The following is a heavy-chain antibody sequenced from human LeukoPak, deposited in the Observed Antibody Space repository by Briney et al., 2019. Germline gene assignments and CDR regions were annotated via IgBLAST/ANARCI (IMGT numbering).Heavy chain of an antibody. CDR3: ANPSSWRNY. J-gene: IGHJ4*02. D-gene: IGHD6-13*01. V-gene: IGHV3-30*18. CDR1: GFTFSSYG. CDR2: ISYDGSNK. Sequence: GGSLRLSCAASGFTFSSYGMHWVRQAPGKGLEWVAVISYDGSNKYYADSVKGRFTISRDNSKNTLYLQMNSLRAEDTAVYYCANPSSWRNYWGQGTLVTVSS.